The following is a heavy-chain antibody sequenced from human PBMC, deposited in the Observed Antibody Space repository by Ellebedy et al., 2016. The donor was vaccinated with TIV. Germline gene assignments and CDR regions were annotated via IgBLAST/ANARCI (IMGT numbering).Heavy chain of an antibody. D-gene: IGHD2-2*02. CDR1: GFTFSIYW. J-gene: IGHJ4*02. V-gene: IGHV3-7*01. Sequence: PGGSLRLSCAASGFTFSIYWMNWVRQAPGKGLEWVANIKEDGSRTSYVDSVRGRFTISRDNAKNSLYLQMNSLRADDTAVYYCARSPYTGYSDLGFDYWGQGSLVTVSS. CDR3: ARSPYTGYSDLGFDY. CDR2: IKEDGSRT.